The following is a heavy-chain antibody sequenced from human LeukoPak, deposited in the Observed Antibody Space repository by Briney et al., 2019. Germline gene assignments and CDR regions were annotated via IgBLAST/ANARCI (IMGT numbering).Heavy chain of an antibody. J-gene: IGHJ4*02. V-gene: IGHV1-18*01. CDR2: ISAYNGNT. CDR1: GYTFTSYG. D-gene: IGHD3-10*01. Sequence: ASVKVSCKASGYTFTSYGISWVRQAPGQGLEWMGWISAYNGNTNYAQKLQGRVTMTTDTSTSIAYMELRSLRSDDTAVYYCARDDSVWFGELSHDYWGQGTLVTVSS. CDR3: ARDDSVWFGELSHDY.